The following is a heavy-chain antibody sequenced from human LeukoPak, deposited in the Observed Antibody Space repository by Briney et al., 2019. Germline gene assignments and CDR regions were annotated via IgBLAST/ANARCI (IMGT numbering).Heavy chain of an antibody. D-gene: IGHD2-21*02. CDR3: ARTGDWSYFDY. V-gene: IGHV4-34*01. J-gene: IGHJ4*02. CDR1: GGSFSGYY. CDR2: ISHSAST. Sequence: SETLSLTCAVYGGSFSGYYWSWIRQPPGKGLEWIGEISHSASTNYNPSLKSRVTISVDTSKNQFSLKLSSVTAADTAVYYCARTGDWSYFDYWGQGTLVTVSS.